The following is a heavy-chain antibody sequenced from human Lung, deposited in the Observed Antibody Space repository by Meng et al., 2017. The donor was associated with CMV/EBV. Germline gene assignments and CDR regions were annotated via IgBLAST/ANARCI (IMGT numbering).Heavy chain of an antibody. V-gene: IGHV1-2*02. Sequence: ASXXVSCKSSGYTFTAHYFHWVRQAPGQGLEWMGWIHPHRGNTNYAQQIQGSVTLTRDTSINTGYMELTRLTSDDTARYYYARDNNWGPDYLGQGALVTVSS. D-gene: IGHD7-27*01. J-gene: IGHJ4*02. CDR1: GYTFTAHY. CDR3: ARDNNWGPDY. CDR2: IHPHRGNT.